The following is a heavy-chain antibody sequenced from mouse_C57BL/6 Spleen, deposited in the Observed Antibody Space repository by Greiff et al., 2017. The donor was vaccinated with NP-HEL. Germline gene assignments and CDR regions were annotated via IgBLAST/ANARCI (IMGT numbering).Heavy chain of an antibody. D-gene: IGHD2-5*01. CDR1: GYAFSSSW. CDR2: IYPGDGDT. V-gene: IGHV1-82*01. J-gene: IGHJ3*01. Sequence: QVQLQQSGPELVKPGASVKISCKASGYAFSSSWMNWVKQRPGKGLEWIGRIYPGDGDTNYNGKFKGKATLTADKSSSTAYMQLSSLTSEDSAVYFCARHYSNSWFAYWGQGTLVTVSA. CDR3: ARHYSNSWFAY.